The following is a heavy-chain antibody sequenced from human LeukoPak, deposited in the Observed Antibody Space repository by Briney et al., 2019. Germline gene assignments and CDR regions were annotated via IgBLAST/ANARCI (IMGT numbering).Heavy chain of an antibody. CDR2: INHSGST. CDR1: GGSFSGYY. V-gene: IGHV4-34*01. Sequence: PSETLSLTCAVYGGSFSGYYWSWIRQPPGKGLEWIGEINHSGSTNYNPSLKSRVTISVDTSKNQFSLKLSSVTAADTALYYCARGGVGAIYYYYYMDVWGKGTTVTVS. J-gene: IGHJ6*03. CDR3: ARGGVGAIYYYYYMDV. D-gene: IGHD1-26*01.